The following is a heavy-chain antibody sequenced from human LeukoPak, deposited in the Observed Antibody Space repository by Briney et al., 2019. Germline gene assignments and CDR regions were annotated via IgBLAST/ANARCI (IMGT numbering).Heavy chain of an antibody. Sequence: GGSLRLSCAASGFTFSSYAMSWVRQAPGKGLEWVSAISGSGGSTYYADSVKGRFTISRDNSKNTLYLQMNSLRAEDTAVYYCAKEYCSGGSCYFGIDADAFDIWGQRTMVTVSS. J-gene: IGHJ3*02. D-gene: IGHD2-15*01. CDR2: ISGSGGST. CDR3: AKEYCSGGSCYFGIDADAFDI. CDR1: GFTFSSYA. V-gene: IGHV3-23*01.